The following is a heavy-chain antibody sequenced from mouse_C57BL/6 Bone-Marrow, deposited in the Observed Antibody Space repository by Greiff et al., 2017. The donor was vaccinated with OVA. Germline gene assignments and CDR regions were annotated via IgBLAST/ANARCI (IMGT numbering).Heavy chain of an antibody. CDR1: GYAFSSSW. J-gene: IGHJ2*01. V-gene: IGHV1-82*01. D-gene: IGHD2-2*01. Sequence: QVQLQQSGPELVKPGASVKISCKASGYAFSSSWMNWVKQRPGKGLEWIGRIYPGDGDTNYNGKFKGKATLTADKSSSTAYMQLSSLTSEDSEVYFCARSVYGYEEDYWGQGTTLTVSS. CDR2: IYPGDGDT. CDR3: ARSVYGYEEDY.